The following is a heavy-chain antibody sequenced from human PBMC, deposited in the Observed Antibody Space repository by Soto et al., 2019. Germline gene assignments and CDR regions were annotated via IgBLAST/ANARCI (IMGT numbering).Heavy chain of an antibody. CDR1: GGSISSGDYY. Sequence: SETLSLTCTVSGGSISSGDYYWSWIRQPPGKGLEWIGYIYYSGSTYYNPSLKSRVTISVDTSKNQFSLKLSSVTAADTAVYYCARDGAYCGGDCNGGYDAFDIWGQGTMVTVSS. CDR2: IYYSGST. CDR3: ARDGAYCGGDCNGGYDAFDI. J-gene: IGHJ3*02. D-gene: IGHD2-21*02. V-gene: IGHV4-30-4*01.